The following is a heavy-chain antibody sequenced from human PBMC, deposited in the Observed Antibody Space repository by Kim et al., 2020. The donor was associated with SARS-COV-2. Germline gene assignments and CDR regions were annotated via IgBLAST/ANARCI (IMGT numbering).Heavy chain of an antibody. J-gene: IGHJ4*02. CDR3: AKDPLGYCSSTSCPDY. CDR2: ISYDGSNK. CDR1: GFTFSSYG. V-gene: IGHV3-30*18. Sequence: GGSLRLSCAASGFTFSSYGMHWVRQAPGKGLEWVAVISYDGSNKYYADSVKGRFTISRDNSKNTLYLQMNSLRAEDTAVYYCAKDPLGYCSSTSCPDYWGQGTLVTVSS. D-gene: IGHD2-2*01.